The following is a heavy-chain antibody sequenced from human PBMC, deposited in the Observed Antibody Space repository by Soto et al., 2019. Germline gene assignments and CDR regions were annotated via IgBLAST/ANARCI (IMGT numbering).Heavy chain of an antibody. CDR3: ATSHYYYDSSFYH. CDR1: GGSISSINNHFSNHY. Sequence: SETLSLTCTVSGGSISSINNHFSNHYCSWIRLSPGKGLEWIGYISNIGFTRYNPSLKSRVSISVDTSKNQFSLKLSSVTAADTAVYYCATSHYYYDSSFYHWGQGTLVTVSS. J-gene: IGHJ4*02. D-gene: IGHD3-22*01. CDR2: ISNIGFT. V-gene: IGHV4-59*11.